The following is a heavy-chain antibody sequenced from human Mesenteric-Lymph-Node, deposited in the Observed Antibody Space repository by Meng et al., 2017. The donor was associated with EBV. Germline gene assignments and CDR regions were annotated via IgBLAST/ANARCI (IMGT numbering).Heavy chain of an antibody. Sequence: QVQLQESGPGLVEPLGTLFLTCAVSGGSINSYNSWTWVRQPPGKGLEWIGEIYHSGNTNYNPSLNSRVTISVDKSKNQFSLKVTSVTAADTAVYYCARKDLGPFDIWGQGTMVTVSS. CDR3: ARKDLGPFDI. J-gene: IGHJ3*02. CDR2: IYHSGNT. V-gene: IGHV4-4*02. CDR1: GGSINSYNS. D-gene: IGHD3-16*01.